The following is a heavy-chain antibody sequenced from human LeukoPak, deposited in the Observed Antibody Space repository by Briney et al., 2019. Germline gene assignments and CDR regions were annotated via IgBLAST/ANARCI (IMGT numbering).Heavy chain of an antibody. V-gene: IGHV3-66*01. Sequence: PGGSLRLSCAASGFTVSSNYMSWVRQAPGKGLEWVSVIYSGGSTYYADSVKGRFTISRDNSKNTLHLQMNSLRAEDTAVYYCARAETAMVFYFDYWGQGTLVTV. CDR1: GFTVSSNY. D-gene: IGHD5-18*01. J-gene: IGHJ4*02. CDR3: ARAETAMVFYFDY. CDR2: IYSGGST.